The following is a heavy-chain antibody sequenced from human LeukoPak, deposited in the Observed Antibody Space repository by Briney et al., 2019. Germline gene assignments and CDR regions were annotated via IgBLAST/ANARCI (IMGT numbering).Heavy chain of an antibody. CDR2: IYYSGDT. Sequence: SETLSLTCTVSGGSITSSSHYWGWIRQPPGKGLEWIGSIYYSGDTYYNPSLKSRVTISVDTSKNQFSLKLSSVTAADTAVYYCASNYDSSGYYNYWGQGTLVTVSS. CDR1: GGSITSSSHY. D-gene: IGHD3-22*01. CDR3: ASNYDSSGYYNY. J-gene: IGHJ4*02. V-gene: IGHV4-39*01.